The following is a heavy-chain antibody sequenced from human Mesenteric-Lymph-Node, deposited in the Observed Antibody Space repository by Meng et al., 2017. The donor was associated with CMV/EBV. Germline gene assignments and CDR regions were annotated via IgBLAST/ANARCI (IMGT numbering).Heavy chain of an antibody. CDR1: GFTFSSYS. CDR2: ISSSSSTI. J-gene: IGHJ4*02. CDR3: AKGGYSSSWYVDY. Sequence: GGSLRLSCAASGFTFSSYSMNWVRQAPGKGLEWVSYISSSSSTIYYADSDSVKGRFTISRDNAKNSLYLQLNSLRAEDTAVYYCAKGGYSSSWYVDYWGQGTLVTVSS. D-gene: IGHD6-13*01. V-gene: IGHV3-48*04.